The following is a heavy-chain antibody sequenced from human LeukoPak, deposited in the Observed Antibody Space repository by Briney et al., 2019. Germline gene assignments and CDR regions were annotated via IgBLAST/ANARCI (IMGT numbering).Heavy chain of an antibody. V-gene: IGHV4-59*01. CDR3: ARGGPPTVTRFDY. J-gene: IGHJ4*02. D-gene: IGHD4-17*01. CDR1: GGSISSYY. Sequence: SETLSLTCTVSGGSISSYYSSWIRQPPGKGLEWIGYIYYSGNTKYNPSLKSRVTISVDTSKNQFSLKLTSVTAADTAVYYCARGGPPTVTRFDYWGQGTLVTVSS. CDR2: IYYSGNT.